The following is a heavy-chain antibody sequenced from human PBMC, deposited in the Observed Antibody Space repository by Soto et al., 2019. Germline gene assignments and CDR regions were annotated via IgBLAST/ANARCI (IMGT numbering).Heavy chain of an antibody. D-gene: IGHD3-10*01. Sequence: SETLCLTCTVSGVSIISGGYYWILIRQHPGKGLEWIGYIYYSGSTYYNPSLKSRVTISVDTSKNQFSLKLSSVTAADTAVYYCAIVYYVSGRLGDYYYYGMAGWGQGTTVTVSS. CDR2: IYYSGST. CDR1: GVSIISGGYY. J-gene: IGHJ6*02. CDR3: AIVYYVSGRLGDYYYYGMAG. V-gene: IGHV4-31*03.